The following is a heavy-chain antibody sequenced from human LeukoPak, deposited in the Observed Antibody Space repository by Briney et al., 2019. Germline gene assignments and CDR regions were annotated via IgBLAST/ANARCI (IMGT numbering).Heavy chain of an antibody. D-gene: IGHD5-12*01. J-gene: IGHJ5*02. CDR3: ARDSSGYDSGWFDP. V-gene: IGHV3-21*01. CDR2: ISSSSSYI. Sequence: PGGSLRLSCAASGFTFSSHDMHWVRQAPGKGLEWVSSISSSSSYIYYADSVKGRFTISRDNAKNSLYLQMNSLRAEDTAVYYCARDSSGYDSGWFDPWGQGTLVTVSS. CDR1: GFTFSSHD.